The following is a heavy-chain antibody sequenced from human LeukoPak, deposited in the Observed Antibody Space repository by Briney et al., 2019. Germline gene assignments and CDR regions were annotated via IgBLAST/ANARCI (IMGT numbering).Heavy chain of an antibody. CDR2: ISSSSYYI. CDR3: ARDKDSSSSLDY. D-gene: IGHD3-22*01. J-gene: IGHJ4*02. CDR1: GFTFSSYN. Sequence: GGSLRLSCVVSGFTFSSYNMNWVRQAPGKGLEWVSSISSSSYYIYYADSVKGRFTISRDNAKNSLYLQMNSLRAEDTAVYYCARDKDSSSSLDYWGQGTLVTVSS. V-gene: IGHV3-21*01.